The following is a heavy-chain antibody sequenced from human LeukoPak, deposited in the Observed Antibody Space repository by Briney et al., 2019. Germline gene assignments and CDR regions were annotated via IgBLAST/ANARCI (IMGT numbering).Heavy chain of an antibody. Sequence: SVKVSCKASGGTFSSYAISWVRQAPGQGLEWMGGIIPIFGTANYAQKFQGRVTITADESTSTAYMELSSLRSEDTAVYYCARDIATVATIGNYYYGMDVWGQGTTVTVSS. J-gene: IGHJ6*02. D-gene: IGHD5-12*01. CDR1: GGTFSSYA. V-gene: IGHV1-69*13. CDR2: IIPIFGTA. CDR3: ARDIATVATIGNYYYGMDV.